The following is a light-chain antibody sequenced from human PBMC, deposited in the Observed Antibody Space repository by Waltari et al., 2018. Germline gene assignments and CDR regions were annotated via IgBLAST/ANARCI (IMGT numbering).Light chain of an antibody. CDR2: EAS. Sequence: EIEMTQSPATLSVSPGERATVPHRASQSVGNKLAWYQQKPGQAPRLLFYEASTRATGIPGRFRGSGSGTEFTLTISSLQSEDFAVYYCQQSNNWPYTFGQGTKLEIK. CDR1: QSVGNK. CDR3: QQSNNWPYT. J-gene: IGKJ2*01. V-gene: IGKV3-15*01.